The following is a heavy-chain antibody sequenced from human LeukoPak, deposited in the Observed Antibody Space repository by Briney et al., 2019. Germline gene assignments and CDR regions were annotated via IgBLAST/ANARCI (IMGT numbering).Heavy chain of an antibody. V-gene: IGHV3-48*04. CDR3: ARDRHYYDSSGYYFQH. D-gene: IGHD3-22*01. Sequence: GGSLRLSCAASGFTFSSYSMNWVRQAPGKGLEWVSYISSSSSTIYYADSVKGRFTISRDNAKNSLYLQMNSLRAEDTAVYYCARDRHYYDSSGYYFQHWGQGTLVTVSS. J-gene: IGHJ1*01. CDR1: GFTFSSYS. CDR2: ISSSSSTI.